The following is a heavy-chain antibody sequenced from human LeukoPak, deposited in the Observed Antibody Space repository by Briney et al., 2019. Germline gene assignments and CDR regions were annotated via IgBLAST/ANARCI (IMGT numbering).Heavy chain of an antibody. CDR3: ARGLSGSYSISLGDY. Sequence: ASVNVSCKASVYTFTSYDIHGVRPASGRGREWVGWINPNRGNTGYAQKFQGRVTMTRNTSISTAYMELSSLRSEDTAVYYCARGLSGSYSISLGDYWGQGTLVTVSS. D-gene: IGHD6-13*01. CDR1: VYTFTSYD. CDR2: INPNRGNT. J-gene: IGHJ4*02. V-gene: IGHV1-8*01.